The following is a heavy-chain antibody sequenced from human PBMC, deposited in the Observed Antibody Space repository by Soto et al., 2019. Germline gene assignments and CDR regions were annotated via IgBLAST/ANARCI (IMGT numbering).Heavy chain of an antibody. CDR1: GGSISSGSHY. V-gene: IGHV4-31*03. CDR2: IYYSGST. CDR3: ARVGETYGSGSYYLDY. D-gene: IGHD3-10*01. Sequence: QVQLQESGPGLVKPSQTLSLTCTVSGGSISSGSHYWNWIHQHPQKGLEWIGYIYYSGSTYYNPSLKSRVTISIDTSKNQFSLKLTSVTAADTAVYYCARVGETYGSGSYYLDYWGQGTLVTVSS. J-gene: IGHJ4*02.